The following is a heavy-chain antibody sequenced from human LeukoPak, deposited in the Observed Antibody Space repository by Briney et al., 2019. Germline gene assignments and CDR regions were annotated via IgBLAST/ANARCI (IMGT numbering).Heavy chain of an antibody. D-gene: IGHD3-3*01. Sequence: SETLSLTCTVSGGSISSYYWSWIRQPPGKGLEWIGYIYYGGSTNYNPSLKSRVTISVDTSKNQFSLKLSSVTAADTAVYYCASVDYDFWSGYARWFDPWGQGTLVTVSS. CDR1: GGSISSYY. CDR2: IYYGGST. J-gene: IGHJ5*02. CDR3: ASVDYDFWSGYARWFDP. V-gene: IGHV4-59*01.